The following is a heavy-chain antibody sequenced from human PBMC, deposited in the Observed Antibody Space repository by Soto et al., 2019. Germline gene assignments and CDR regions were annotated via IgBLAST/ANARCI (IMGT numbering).Heavy chain of an antibody. CDR2: FDPEDGET. J-gene: IGHJ6*03. CDR1: GYTLTELS. D-gene: IGHD6-19*01. Sequence: ASVKVSCKVSGYTLTELSMHWVRQAPGKGLEWMGGFDPEDGETIYAQKFQGRVTMTEDTSTDTAYMELSSLRSEDTAVYYCATVSGWNAYYYYYMDVWGKGTTVTVSS. V-gene: IGHV1-24*01. CDR3: ATVSGWNAYYYYYMDV.